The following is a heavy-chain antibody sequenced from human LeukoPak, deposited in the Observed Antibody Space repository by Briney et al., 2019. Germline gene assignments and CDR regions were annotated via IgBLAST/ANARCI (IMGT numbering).Heavy chain of an antibody. V-gene: IGHV3-11*01. CDR1: GFTFSDYY. CDR3: ARETTAVTYAFDI. J-gene: IGHJ3*02. Sequence: GGSLRLSCAASGFTFSDYYMSWIRQAPGKGLEWVSYISSSGSTIYYADSVKGRFTISRDNAKNSLYLQMNSLRAEDTAVYYCARETTAVTYAFDIWGQGTMVTVSS. D-gene: IGHD4-23*01. CDR2: ISSSGSTI.